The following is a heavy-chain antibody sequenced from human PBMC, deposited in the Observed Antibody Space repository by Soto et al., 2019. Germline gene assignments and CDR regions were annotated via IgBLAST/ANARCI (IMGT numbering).Heavy chain of an antibody. CDR2: ISKNIIDT. CDR1: GFPFSSHS. CDR3: AREKLYSTSSIDF. Sequence: LRLSCAAYGFPFSSHSMHWVRQAPGKGLEWVSFISKNIIDTSHADSVKGRFTISRDNAKSKVYLQMDSLRIEDTGVYYCAREKLYSTSSIDFWGQGTRVTVSS. J-gene: IGHJ4*02. V-gene: IGHV3-21*06. D-gene: IGHD6-6*01.